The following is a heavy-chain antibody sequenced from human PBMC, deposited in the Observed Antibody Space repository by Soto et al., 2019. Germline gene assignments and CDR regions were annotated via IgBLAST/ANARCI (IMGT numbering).Heavy chain of an antibody. V-gene: IGHV4-59*01. CDR2: IYYSGST. Sequence: PSETLSLTCTVSGGSISSYYWSWIRQPPGKGLEWIGYIYYSGSTNYNPSLKSRVTISVDTSKNQFSLKLSSVTAADTAVYYCARDQFGHYDIFGTYYYYGMDVWGQGTTVT. J-gene: IGHJ6*02. D-gene: IGHD3-9*01. CDR3: ARDQFGHYDIFGTYYYYGMDV. CDR1: GGSISSYY.